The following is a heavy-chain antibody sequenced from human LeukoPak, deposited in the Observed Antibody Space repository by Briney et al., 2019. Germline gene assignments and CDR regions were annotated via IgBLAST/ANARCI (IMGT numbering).Heavy chain of an antibody. V-gene: IGHV3-30-3*01. CDR2: ISYDGSNK. J-gene: IGHJ4*02. Sequence: TGGSLRLSCAASGFTFSSYAMHWVRQAPGKGLEWVAVISYDGSNKYYADSVKGRFTISRDNSKNTLYLQMNSLRAEDTAVYYCARDTDILTGYIDYWGQGTLVTVSS. CDR3: ARDTDILTGYIDY. D-gene: IGHD3-9*01. CDR1: GFTFSSYA.